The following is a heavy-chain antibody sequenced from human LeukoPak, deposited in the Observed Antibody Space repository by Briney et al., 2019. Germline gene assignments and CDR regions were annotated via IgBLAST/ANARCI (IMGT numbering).Heavy chain of an antibody. D-gene: IGHD2-8*01. CDR2: IYYSGST. CDR3: ARILGYCTNGVCYMNYFDY. Sequence: KSSQTLSLTCTVSGGSISSGSYYWSWIRQPAGKGLEWIGYIYYSGSTNYNPSLKSRVTISVDTSKNQFSLKLSSVTAADTAVYYCARILGYCTNGVCYMNYFDYWGQGTLVTVSS. CDR1: GGSISSGSYY. V-gene: IGHV4-61*01. J-gene: IGHJ4*02.